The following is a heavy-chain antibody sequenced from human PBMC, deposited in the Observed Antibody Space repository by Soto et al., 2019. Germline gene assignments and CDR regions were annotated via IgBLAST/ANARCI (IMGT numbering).Heavy chain of an antibody. D-gene: IGHD3-9*01. CDR1: GFTFSSYW. V-gene: IGHV3-74*01. CDR3: ARAHYDILTGYYLGGWFDP. Sequence: GSLRLSCAASGFTFSSYWMHWVRQAPGKGLVWVSRINSDGSSTSYADSVKGRFTISRDNAKNTLYLQMNSLRAEDTAVYYCARAHYDILTGYYLGGWFDPWGQGTLVTVSS. CDR2: INSDGSST. J-gene: IGHJ5*02.